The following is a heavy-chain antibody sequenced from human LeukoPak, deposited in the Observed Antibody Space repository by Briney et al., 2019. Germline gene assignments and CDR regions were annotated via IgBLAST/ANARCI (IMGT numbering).Heavy chain of an antibody. CDR1: GASISSYY. D-gene: IGHD5-18*01. CDR3: ARHLQDTAMVSPLYYFDN. J-gene: IGHJ4*02. CDR2: IYYSGST. V-gene: IGHV4-59*08. Sequence: SETLSLTCTVSGASISSYYWSWIRQPPGKGLEWIGYIYYSGSTKYNPSLKSRVTISVDTSKNQFSLRLSSVTAADTAVYYCARHLQDTAMVSPLYYFDNWGQGTLVTVSS.